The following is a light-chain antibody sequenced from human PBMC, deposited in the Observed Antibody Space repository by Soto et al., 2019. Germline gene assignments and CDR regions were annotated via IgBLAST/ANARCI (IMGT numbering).Light chain of an antibody. CDR3: QQYAASPLT. V-gene: IGKV3-20*01. Sequence: ENVLTQSPGTLSLSPGERATLSCRASQSVGRNYIAWFQQKPGQAPRLLMHTASVRATGIPDRFSGSGSGTDFTLTISRLEPEDFAVFYFQQYAASPLTFGGGTKVEI. J-gene: IGKJ4*01. CDR2: TAS. CDR1: QSVGRNY.